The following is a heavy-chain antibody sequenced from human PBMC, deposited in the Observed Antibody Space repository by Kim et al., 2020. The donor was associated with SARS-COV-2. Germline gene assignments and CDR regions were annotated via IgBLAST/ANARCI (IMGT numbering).Heavy chain of an antibody. D-gene: IGHD1-20*01. CDR1: GFTVISNN. J-gene: IGHJ6*02. V-gene: IGHV3-53*01. CDR2: IYSDGRT. Sequence: GGSLRLSCAASGFTVISNNMNWVRQAPGKGLEWVSVIYSDGRTDYSDSVKSRFTTSRDYSTNTLYLQMNSLRAEDTAVYFCARDPRYNWHHYGVDVWGQGTTVTVS. CDR3: ARDPRYNWHHYGVDV.